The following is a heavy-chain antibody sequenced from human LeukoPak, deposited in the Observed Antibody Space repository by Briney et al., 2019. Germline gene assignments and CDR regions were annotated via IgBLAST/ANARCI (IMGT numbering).Heavy chain of an antibody. Sequence: PGGSLRLSCAASGFTFSNYAMTWVRQAPGKGLEWVSTISGTGGFTTSTYYADSVKGLFTISRDNSKNTLYLQMNSLRAEDTALYYCGKYLPREPFDYWGQGTLVTVSS. CDR1: GFTFSNYA. CDR2: ISGTGGFTTST. V-gene: IGHV3-23*01. J-gene: IGHJ4*02. D-gene: IGHD1-26*01. CDR3: GKYLPREPFDY.